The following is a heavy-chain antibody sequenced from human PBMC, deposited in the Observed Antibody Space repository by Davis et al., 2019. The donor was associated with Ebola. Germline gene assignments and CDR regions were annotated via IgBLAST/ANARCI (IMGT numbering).Heavy chain of an antibody. Sequence: GESLKISCAASGFTFSSYWMSWVRQAPGKGLEWVANIKQDGSEKYYVDSVKGRFTISRDNAKNSLYLQMNSLRAEDTAVYYCARVRFLYHNWFDPWGQGTLVTVSS. J-gene: IGHJ5*02. D-gene: IGHD3-3*01. CDR2: IKQDGSEK. V-gene: IGHV3-7*01. CDR3: ARVRFLYHNWFDP. CDR1: GFTFSSYW.